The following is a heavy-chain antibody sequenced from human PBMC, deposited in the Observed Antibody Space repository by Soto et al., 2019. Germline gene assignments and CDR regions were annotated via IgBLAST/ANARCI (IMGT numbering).Heavy chain of an antibody. V-gene: IGHV1-69*18. CDR2: IIPIFGST. D-gene: IGHD6-19*01. CDR3: ARVFSSAWYAAFDI. J-gene: IGHJ3*02. Sequence: QGQLVQSGAEVKKPGSSVKVSCKASGGTFSSSPFSWVRQAPGQGLAWMGTIIPIFGSTNYAPRFQGRITSSAAESTGTVYIELTSLRSDDTAVYYCARVFSSAWYAAFDIWGQGTLVTVSS. CDR1: GGTFSSSP.